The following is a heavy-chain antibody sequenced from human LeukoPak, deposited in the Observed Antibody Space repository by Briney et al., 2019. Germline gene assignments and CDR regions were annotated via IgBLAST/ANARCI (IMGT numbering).Heavy chain of an antibody. CDR3: AKGPFSLDY. V-gene: IGHV3-74*01. CDR2: ISTDGSST. Sequence: QPGGSLRLSCTASGFTFSNYWMHWVRQAAGKGPVWVSRISTDGSSTSYADSVKGRFTISRDNSKNTLHLQMNSLRAEDTAVYYCAKGPFSLDYWGQGTLVTVSS. CDR1: GFTFSNYW. J-gene: IGHJ4*02.